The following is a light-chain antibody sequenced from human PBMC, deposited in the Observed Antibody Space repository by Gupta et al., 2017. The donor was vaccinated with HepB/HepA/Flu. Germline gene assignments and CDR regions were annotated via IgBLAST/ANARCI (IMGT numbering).Light chain of an antibody. CDR3: QQDNTLGA. Sequence: EIVMTQSPATLSVSPGERATLSCRASQSVSSNLAWYQQKPGQAPRLLIYGASNRATGIPARFSGSGYGTDFTLTSSRRQYEDCAVYYGQQDNTLGAFGQGTKVEIK. V-gene: IGKV3-15*01. J-gene: IGKJ1*01. CDR2: GAS. CDR1: QSVSSN.